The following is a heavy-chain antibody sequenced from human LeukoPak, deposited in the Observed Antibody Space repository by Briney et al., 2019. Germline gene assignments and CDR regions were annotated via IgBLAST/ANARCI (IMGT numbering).Heavy chain of an antibody. V-gene: IGHV3-23*01. CDR3: ARGPMVRGVGYYFDY. CDR1: GLTFNNYA. J-gene: IGHJ4*02. Sequence: GGSLRLSCAASGLTFNNYALTWIRQAPGKGLEWVSSISGRGGNTYYADSVKGRFTISRDNSKNTLYLQMNSLRAEDTAVYYCARGPMVRGVGYYFDYWGQGTLVTVSS. CDR2: ISGRGGNT. D-gene: IGHD3-10*01.